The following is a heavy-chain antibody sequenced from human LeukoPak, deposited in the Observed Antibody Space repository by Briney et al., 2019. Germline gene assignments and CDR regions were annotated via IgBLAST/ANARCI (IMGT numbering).Heavy chain of an antibody. CDR2: ISSSGSTI. CDR1: GFTFSSYS. D-gene: IGHD3-10*01. Sequence: GGSLRLSCAASGFTFSSYSMNWVRQAPGKGLEWVSYISSSGSTIYYADSVKGRFTISRDNAKNSLYLQMNSLRAEDTAVYYCLYGSGSYPHVFDIWGQGTMVSVSS. J-gene: IGHJ3*02. V-gene: IGHV3-48*04. CDR3: LYGSGSYPHVFDI.